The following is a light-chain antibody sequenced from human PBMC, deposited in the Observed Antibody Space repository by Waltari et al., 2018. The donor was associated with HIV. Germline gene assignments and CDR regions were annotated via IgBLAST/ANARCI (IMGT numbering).Light chain of an antibody. Sequence: IQMSKSPASLSASLGDRVNSTCRASQNINKHLNWYQHKSGKAPKLLIYASSSLQSGVPSRCSGSGSETNFTLTINTLQPEEFAMYDCQQSYSTLRITLGQGTRLDIK. V-gene: IGKV1-39*01. CDR3: QQSYSTLRIT. CDR2: ASS. J-gene: IGKJ5*01. CDR1: QNINKH.